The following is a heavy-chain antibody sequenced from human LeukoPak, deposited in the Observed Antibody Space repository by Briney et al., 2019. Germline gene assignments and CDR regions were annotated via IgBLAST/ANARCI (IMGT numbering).Heavy chain of an antibody. CDR2: IYYSGST. V-gene: IGHV4-39*01. Sequence: PSETQSLTCTVSGGSISSSSYYWGWIRQPPGKGLEWIGSIYYSGSTYYNPSLKSRVTISVDTSKNQFSLKLSSVTAADTAVYYCARRKWLGTYFDYWGQGTLVTVSS. D-gene: IGHD6-19*01. CDR3: ARRKWLGTYFDY. J-gene: IGHJ4*02. CDR1: GGSISSSSYY.